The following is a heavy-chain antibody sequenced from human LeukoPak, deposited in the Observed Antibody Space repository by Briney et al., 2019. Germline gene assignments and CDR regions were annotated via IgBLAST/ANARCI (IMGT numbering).Heavy chain of an antibody. CDR1: GYSISSAFY. CDR3: ARGFRGDNFDY. J-gene: IGHJ4*02. V-gene: IGHV4-38-2*01. D-gene: IGHD7-27*01. Sequence: SETLSLTCAVSGYSISSAFYWGWIRQSPGKGLEWIGTIHYSGSTSYNPSLNSRVTISVDTSKNQFSLKLRSVTAADTAVYYCARGFRGDNFDYWGQGTLVTVSS. CDR2: IHYSGST.